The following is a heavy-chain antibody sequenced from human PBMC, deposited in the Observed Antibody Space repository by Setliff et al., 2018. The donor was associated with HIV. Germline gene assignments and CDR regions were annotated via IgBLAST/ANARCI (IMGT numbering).Heavy chain of an antibody. CDR3: ARGWIYYDSRSYSRYWGYFDY. J-gene: IGHJ4*02. Sequence: ASVKVSCKASGYTFTSYYVHWVRQAPGQGLEWMGILNPSGDSTAYAQKFQGRVTMSRDTSTSTVYMELSSLRSEDTAVYYCARGWIYYDSRSYSRYWGYFDYWGQGTLVTVSS. V-gene: IGHV1-46*01. CDR2: LNPSGDST. CDR1: GYTFTSYY. D-gene: IGHD3-22*01.